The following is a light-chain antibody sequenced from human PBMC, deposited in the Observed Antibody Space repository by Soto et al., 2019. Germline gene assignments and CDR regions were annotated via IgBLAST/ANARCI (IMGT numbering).Light chain of an antibody. J-gene: IGLJ2*01. V-gene: IGLV2-23*01. CDR2: EAT. CDR3: CSYATTTTLI. CDR1: SSDVGSYNL. Sequence: QSALTQPASVSGSPGQSITISCTGTSSDVGSYNLVSWYQQHPGKAPKLMIYEATKRPSGVSNRFSGSKSGNTASLTISGVQAEDEADYYCCSYATTTTLIFGGGTKLTVL.